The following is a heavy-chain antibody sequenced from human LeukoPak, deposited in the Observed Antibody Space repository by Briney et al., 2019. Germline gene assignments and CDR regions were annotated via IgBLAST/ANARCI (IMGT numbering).Heavy chain of an antibody. CDR2: ISYDASNK. CDR3: ANAPFYYYDNSDWVS. V-gene: IGHV3-30*04. D-gene: IGHD3-22*01. CDR1: GFTFSSYA. Sequence: GGSLRLSCEVSGFTFSSYAMHWVRQAPGKGLEWVAVISYDASNKYYADSVKGRFTISRDNSKNTLYLQMNSLRAEDTAVYYCANAPFYYYDNSDWVSWGQGTLVTVSS. J-gene: IGHJ5*02.